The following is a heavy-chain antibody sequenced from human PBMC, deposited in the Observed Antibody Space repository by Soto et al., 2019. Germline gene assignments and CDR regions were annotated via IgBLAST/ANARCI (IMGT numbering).Heavy chain of an antibody. CDR2: ISSSSSYI. D-gene: IGHD6-19*01. J-gene: IGHJ3*02. V-gene: IGHV3-21*01. Sequence: GGSLRLSCAASGFTFSSYSMNWVRQAPGKGLEWVSSISSSSSYIYYADSVKGRFTISRENAKNSLYLQMNSLRAEDTAVYYCARDLKFRGWYGDAFDIWGQGTMVTVSS. CDR3: ARDLKFRGWYGDAFDI. CDR1: GFTFSSYS.